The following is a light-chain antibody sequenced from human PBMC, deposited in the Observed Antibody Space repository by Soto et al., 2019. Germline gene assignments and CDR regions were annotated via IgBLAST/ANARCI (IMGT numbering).Light chain of an antibody. Sequence: QSVLTQPPSASGTPGQSVTISCSGSSSNIGSNTVNLYQQLPGTAPKLLIYSNNQRPSGVPDRFSGSKSGTSASLAISGLQSEDEADYYCAAWDDSLNGYVFGTGTKSPS. CDR3: AAWDDSLNGYV. CDR1: SSNIGSNT. CDR2: SNN. J-gene: IGLJ1*01. V-gene: IGLV1-44*01.